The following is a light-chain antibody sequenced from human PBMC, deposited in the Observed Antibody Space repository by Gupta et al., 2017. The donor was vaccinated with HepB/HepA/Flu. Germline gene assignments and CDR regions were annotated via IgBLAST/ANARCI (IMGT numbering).Light chain of an antibody. Sequence: SALTQPAPVSGSPGQWVTISCTGTSSDVGGYTDVSCYQQHPGEAPNLMIYDVSNRPAGVSNRFAGSKSGNTSSLTSSGLQAEDEADYCCSSYTSSSTVVFGGGTKLTVL. CDR2: DVS. V-gene: IGLV2-14*01. CDR3: SSYTSSSTVV. CDR1: SSDVGGYTD. J-gene: IGLJ2*01.